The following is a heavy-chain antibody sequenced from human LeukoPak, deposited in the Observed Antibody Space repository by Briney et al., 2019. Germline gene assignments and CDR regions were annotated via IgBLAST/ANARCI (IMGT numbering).Heavy chain of an antibody. CDR1: GGSISSSSYY. D-gene: IGHD3-22*01. J-gene: IGHJ3*02. CDR2: IYYSGST. CDR3: ARHAYYYDRSGSYEAFDI. Sequence: SETLSLTCTVSGGSISSSSYYWGWIRQPPGKGLEWIASIYYSGSTYYNPSLKSRVTISVDTSKNQFSLKLSSVTAADTAVYYCARHAYYYDRSGSYEAFDIWGQGTMVTVSS. V-gene: IGHV4-39*01.